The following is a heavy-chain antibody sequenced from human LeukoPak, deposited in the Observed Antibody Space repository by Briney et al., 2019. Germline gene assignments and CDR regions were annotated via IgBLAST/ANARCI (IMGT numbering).Heavy chain of an antibody. J-gene: IGHJ3*02. CDR1: GFTFSSYW. Sequence: GGSLRLSCAASGFTFSSYWMHWVRQAPGKGLVWVSRINSDGSSTSYADSVKGRFTISRDNAKNSLYLQMNSLRAEDTAVYYCAREAGDLDAFDIWGQGTMVTVSS. V-gene: IGHV3-74*01. CDR2: INSDGSST. D-gene: IGHD3-16*01. CDR3: AREAGDLDAFDI.